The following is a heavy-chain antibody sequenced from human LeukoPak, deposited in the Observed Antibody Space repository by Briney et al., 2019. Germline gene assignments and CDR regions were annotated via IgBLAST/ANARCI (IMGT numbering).Heavy chain of an antibody. V-gene: IGHV4-31*03. CDR3: ARGQGTVTTH. CDR1: GGSISSGGYS. D-gene: IGHD4-17*01. Sequence: SETLSLTCTVSGGSISSGGYSWSWIRQHPGKGLEWIGYIYYSGSTYYNPSLKSRVTISVDTSKNQFSLKLSSVTAADTAVYYCARGQGTVTTHWGQGTLVTVSS. J-gene: IGHJ4*02. CDR2: IYYSGST.